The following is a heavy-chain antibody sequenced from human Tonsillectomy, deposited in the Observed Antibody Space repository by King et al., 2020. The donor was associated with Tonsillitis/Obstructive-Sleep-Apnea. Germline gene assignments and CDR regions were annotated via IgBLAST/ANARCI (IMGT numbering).Heavy chain of an antibody. CDR1: GGTFSSYA. D-gene: IGHD2-2*02. Sequence: VQLVESGAEVKKPGSSVTVSCKASGGTFSSYAISWVRQAPGQGLEWMGGIIPIFGTANYAQKFQGRVTITADESTSTAYMELSSLRSEDTAVYYCASEYCSSTSCYTGLTRFDYWGQGTLVTVSS. CDR3: ASEYCSSTSCYTGLTRFDY. V-gene: IGHV1-69*01. CDR2: IIPIFGTA. J-gene: IGHJ4*02.